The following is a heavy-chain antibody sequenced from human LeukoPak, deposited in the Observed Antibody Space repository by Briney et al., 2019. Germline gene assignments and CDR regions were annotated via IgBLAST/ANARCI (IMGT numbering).Heavy chain of an antibody. V-gene: IGHV3-30-3*01. J-gene: IGHJ4*02. D-gene: IGHD2/OR15-2a*01. Sequence: GRSLRLSCAASGFTFSSYAMHWVRQAPGKGLEWVAVISYDGSNKYYADSVKGRFTISRDNFKNTLYLQMNSLRAEDTAVYYCARDILLSYYFDYWGQGTLVTVSS. CDR2: ISYDGSNK. CDR1: GFTFSSYA. CDR3: ARDILLSYYFDY.